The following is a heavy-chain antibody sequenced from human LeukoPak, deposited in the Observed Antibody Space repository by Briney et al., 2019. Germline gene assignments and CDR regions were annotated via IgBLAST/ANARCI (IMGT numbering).Heavy chain of an antibody. CDR3: ARVPAAREPIDY. J-gene: IGHJ4*02. D-gene: IGHD2-2*01. Sequence: SETLSLTCTVSGGSISSYYWSWIRQPPGNGLEWIGYIYYSGSTNYNPSLKSRVTISVDTSKNQFSLKLSSVTAADTAVYYCARVPAAREPIDYWGQGTLVTVSS. CDR2: IYYSGST. CDR1: GGSISSYY. V-gene: IGHV4-59*01.